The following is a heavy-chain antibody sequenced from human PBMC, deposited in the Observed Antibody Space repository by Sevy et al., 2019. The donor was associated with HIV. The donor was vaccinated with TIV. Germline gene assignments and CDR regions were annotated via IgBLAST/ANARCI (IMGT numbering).Heavy chain of an antibody. CDR1: GFTFSSYA. CDR3: ARDRYSGSCYDGRGVFVY. D-gene: IGHD1-26*01. J-gene: IGHJ4*02. V-gene: IGHV3-30-3*01. CDR2: ISYDGSNK. Sequence: GGSLRLSCAASGFTFSSYAMHWVRQAPGKGLEWVAVISYDGSNKYYADSVKGRFTISRDNSKNTLYLQMNSLRAEDTAVYYCARDRYSGSCYDGRGVFVYWGQGTLVTGSS.